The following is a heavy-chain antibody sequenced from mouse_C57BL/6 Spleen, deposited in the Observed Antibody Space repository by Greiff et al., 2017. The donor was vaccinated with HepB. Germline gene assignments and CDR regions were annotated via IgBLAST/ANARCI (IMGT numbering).Heavy chain of an antibody. J-gene: IGHJ4*01. CDR1: GFSLTSYG. Sequence: VQLQQSGPGLVQPSQSLSITCTVSGFSLTSYGVHWVRQSPGKGLEWLGVIWSGGSTDYNAAFISRLSISKDNSNSQVFFKMNSLQADDTAIYYCARKDSNYGNAMDYWGQGTSVTVSS. CDR3: ARKDSNYGNAMDY. CDR2: IWSGGST. V-gene: IGHV2-2*01. D-gene: IGHD2-5*01.